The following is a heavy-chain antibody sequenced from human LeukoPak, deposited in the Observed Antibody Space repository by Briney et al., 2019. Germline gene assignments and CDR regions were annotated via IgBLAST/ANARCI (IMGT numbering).Heavy chain of an antibody. V-gene: IGHV4-34*01. J-gene: IGHJ5*02. CDR1: GESSRGYT. Sequence: SETLSLTCADSGESSRGYTRSWVRQPPGKGLEWIGEIKHSGSTNCNPSLKSRVSISEDPSKTQFSLKLSSVTAADTAVYYCARGGDITSFDLWGQGTLVSV. D-gene: IGHD1-20*01. CDR2: IKHSGST. CDR3: ARGGDITSFDL.